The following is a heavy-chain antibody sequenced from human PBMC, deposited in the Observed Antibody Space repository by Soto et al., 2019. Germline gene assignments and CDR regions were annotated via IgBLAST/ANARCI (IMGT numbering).Heavy chain of an antibody. J-gene: IGHJ4*02. V-gene: IGHV3-21*01. D-gene: IGHD3-3*01. CDR1: GFTFSSYS. CDR3: ARDLDFWSGTSDY. CDR2: ISSSSSYI. Sequence: EVQLVESGGGLVKPGGSLRLSCAASGFTFSSYSMNWVRQAPGKGLEWVSSISSSSSYIYYADSVKGRFTISRDNAKNSLYLQMNSLRAEDTAVYYCARDLDFWSGTSDYWGQGTLVTVSS.